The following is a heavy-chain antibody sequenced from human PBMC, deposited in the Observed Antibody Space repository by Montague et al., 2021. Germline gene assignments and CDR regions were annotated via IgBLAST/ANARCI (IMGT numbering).Heavy chain of an antibody. J-gene: IGHJ5*02. D-gene: IGHD3-22*01. CDR2: ICDGGSA. CDR1: GDSVRCGIYH. CDR3: AAYYYGGGGRGS. Sequence: SETLSLTCSVSGDSVRCGIYHWGWIRQSPGKGLEWIGYICDGGSATYKTSLVSRVTMSLDTSSNQFSLNLRSATAADTAVYYCAAYYYGGGGRGSWGQGTLVTVSS. V-gene: IGHV4-61*01.